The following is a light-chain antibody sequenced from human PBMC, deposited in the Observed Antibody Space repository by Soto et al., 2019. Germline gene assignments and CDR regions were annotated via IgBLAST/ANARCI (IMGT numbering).Light chain of an antibody. J-gene: IGLJ2*01. V-gene: IGLV2-14*01. CDR1: SSDVGGYNY. Sequence: QSVLTQPASVSGSPGQSITISCTGTSSDVGGYNYVSSYQQHPGKAPKLMIYDVSNRPSGVSNRFSGSKSGNTASLTISGLQAEDEADYYCSSYTSSSFVVFGGGTKLTVL. CDR2: DVS. CDR3: SSYTSSSFVV.